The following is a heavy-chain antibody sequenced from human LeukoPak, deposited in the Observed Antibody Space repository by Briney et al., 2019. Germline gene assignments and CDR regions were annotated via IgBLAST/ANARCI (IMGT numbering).Heavy chain of an antibody. J-gene: IGHJ6*03. CDR3: ARARYETRIWPKSRYDYYHYMDV. Sequence: ASVKVSCKASGYTFTSYTIHWVRQAPGQRLEWMGWINAGNGNTKYSQEFQDRVTITRDTSASTAYMELSSLRSEDMAVYYCARARYETRIWPKSRYDYYHYMDVWGKGTSVTVSS. CDR2: INAGNGNT. V-gene: IGHV1-3*03. D-gene: IGHD3-3*01. CDR1: GYTFTSYT.